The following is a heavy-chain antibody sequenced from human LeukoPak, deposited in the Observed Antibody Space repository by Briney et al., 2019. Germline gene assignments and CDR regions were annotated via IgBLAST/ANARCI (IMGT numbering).Heavy chain of an antibody. D-gene: IGHD2-15*01. Sequence: GESLKISCKGSGYSFTSYWIGWVRQMPGKGLEWMGIIYPGDSDTRYSPSFQGQVTISAGKSISTAYLQWSSLKASDTAMYYCARQTVVVVAAKVSHFDYWGQGTLVTVSS. J-gene: IGHJ4*02. CDR3: ARQTVVVVAAKVSHFDY. CDR2: IYPGDSDT. V-gene: IGHV5-51*01. CDR1: GYSFTSYW.